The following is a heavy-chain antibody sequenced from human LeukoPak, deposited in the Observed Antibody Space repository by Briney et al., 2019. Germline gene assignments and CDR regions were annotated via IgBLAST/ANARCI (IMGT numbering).Heavy chain of an antibody. CDR1: GFTFSSYG. J-gene: IGHJ4*02. D-gene: IGHD3-3*01. V-gene: IGHV3-30*02. Sequence: HAGGSLRLSCAASGFTFSSYGMHWVRQAPGKGLEWVAFIRYDGSNKYYADSVKGRFTISRDNSKNTLYLQMNSLRAEDTAVYYCAKDTAKFGAVTSYYFDYWGQGTLVTVSS. CDR2: IRYDGSNK. CDR3: AKDTAKFGAVTSYYFDY.